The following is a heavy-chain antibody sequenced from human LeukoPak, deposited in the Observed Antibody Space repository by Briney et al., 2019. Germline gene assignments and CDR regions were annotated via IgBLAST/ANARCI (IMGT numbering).Heavy chain of an antibody. CDR1: GFTLSSHS. J-gene: IGHJ4*02. Sequence: PGGSLRLSCAASGFTLSSHSMNWVRQAPGKGLEWVSSISSSSRYIYYADSVKGRFTISRDNAKNSLYLQMNSLRAEDTAVYYCARGRRSFYYDSSGYPFDYWGQGTLVTVSS. D-gene: IGHD3-22*01. CDR3: ARGRRSFYYDSSGYPFDY. V-gene: IGHV3-21*01. CDR2: ISSSSRYI.